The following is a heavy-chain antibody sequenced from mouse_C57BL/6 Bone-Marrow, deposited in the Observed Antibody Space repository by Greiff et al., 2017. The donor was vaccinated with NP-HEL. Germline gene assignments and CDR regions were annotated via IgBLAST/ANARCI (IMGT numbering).Heavy chain of an antibody. CDR3: ARRVTGAWFAY. D-gene: IGHD2-5*01. CDR1: GYSFTSYY. CDR2: IYPGSGNT. V-gene: IGHV1-66*01. J-gene: IGHJ3*01. Sequence: QVQLQQSGPELVKPGASVKISCKASGYSFTSYYIHWVKQRPGQGLEWIGWIYPGSGNTKYNEKFKGKAKLTADTSSSTAYMQLSSLTSEDSAVYYCARRVTGAWFAYWGQGTLVTVSA.